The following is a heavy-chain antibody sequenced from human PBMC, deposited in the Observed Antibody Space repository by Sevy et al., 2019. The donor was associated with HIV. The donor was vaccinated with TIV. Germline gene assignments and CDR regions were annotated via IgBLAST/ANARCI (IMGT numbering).Heavy chain of an antibody. Sequence: GGSLRLSCAASGFTFSSYAMSWVRQAPGKGLEWVSGISGSGGSTYYADSVKGRFTISRDNSKNTLYLQMNSLRAEDTAVYYCAKDPNIELEPQVWGQGTLVTVSS. V-gene: IGHV3-23*01. CDR3: AKDPNIELEPQV. J-gene: IGHJ4*02. CDR2: ISGSGGST. CDR1: GFTFSSYA. D-gene: IGHD2-8*02.